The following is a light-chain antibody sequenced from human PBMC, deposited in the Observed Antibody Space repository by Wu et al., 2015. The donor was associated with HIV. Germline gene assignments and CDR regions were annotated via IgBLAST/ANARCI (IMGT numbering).Light chain of an antibody. CDR3: QQSYSSPRT. J-gene: IGKJ1*01. Sequence: DIQMTQSPSSLSASVGDRVTITCRASQNIFNYLNWYQLKVGKAPKLLIYAASSLQSGVPSRFSGRGSGTDFTLTINSLQPEDFATYYCQQSYSSPRTFGQGTKVEIK. V-gene: IGKV1-39*01. CDR1: QNIFNY. CDR2: AAS.